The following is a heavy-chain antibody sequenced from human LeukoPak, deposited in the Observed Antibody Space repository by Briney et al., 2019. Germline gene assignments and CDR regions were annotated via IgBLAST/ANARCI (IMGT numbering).Heavy chain of an antibody. Sequence: SETLSLTCTVSGGSISSYYWSWIRQPPGKGLEWIGYIYYSGSTNYNPSLKSRVTISVDTSKNQFSLKLSSVTAADTAVYYCARARYHLDAFDIWGQGTMVTVSS. V-gene: IGHV4-59*01. CDR3: ARARYHLDAFDI. J-gene: IGHJ3*02. CDR2: IYYSGST. D-gene: IGHD1-14*01. CDR1: GGSISSYY.